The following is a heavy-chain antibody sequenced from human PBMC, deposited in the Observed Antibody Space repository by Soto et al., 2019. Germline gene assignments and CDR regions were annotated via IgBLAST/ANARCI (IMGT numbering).Heavy chain of an antibody. D-gene: IGHD7-27*01. CDR2: IIPIYGTT. CDR1: GGTFSNDA. J-gene: IGHJ6*02. CDR3: ARDGMGTIVGGMDV. Sequence: QVQLVQSGAEVKNHGSSVKVSCKTSGGTFSNDAISWVRQAPGQGLEWMGGIIPIYGTTHYGQKFQDRLKLTADESTGTAYMELSSLRSDDTAVYYCARDGMGTIVGGMDVWGQGTTVTVSS. V-gene: IGHV1-69*01.